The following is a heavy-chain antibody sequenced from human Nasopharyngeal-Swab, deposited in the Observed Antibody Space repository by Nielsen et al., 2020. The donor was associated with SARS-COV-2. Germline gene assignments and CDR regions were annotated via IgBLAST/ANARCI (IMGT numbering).Heavy chain of an antibody. CDR3: AKDHALTKVTNRWFDR. D-gene: IGHD4-17*01. V-gene: IGHV3-33*03. Sequence: GKSLKISCAASGFTFSSYGMHWVRQAPGKGLEWVAVIWYDGINKYYADSVKGRFTISRDNSKNTLYLQMNSLRAEDTAVYYCAKDHALTKVTNRWFDRWGQGTLVTVSS. CDR2: IWYDGINK. CDR1: GFTFSSYG. J-gene: IGHJ5*02.